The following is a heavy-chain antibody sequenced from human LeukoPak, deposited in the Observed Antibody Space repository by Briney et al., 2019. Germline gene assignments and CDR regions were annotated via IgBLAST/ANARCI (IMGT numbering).Heavy chain of an antibody. Sequence: GGSLRLSCAASGLTFSSYAMSWVRKVPGKGLEWVSAISGSGSTTYYADSVKGRLPISRDNSKNTLYLQMNSLRAEDTAVYYCATDGTIFGLISPVFARNWYDSWGQGTLVTVSS. CDR3: ATDGTIFGLISPVFARNWYDS. CDR2: ISGSGSTT. CDR1: GLTFSSYA. D-gene: IGHD3-3*01. V-gene: IGHV3-23*01. J-gene: IGHJ5*01.